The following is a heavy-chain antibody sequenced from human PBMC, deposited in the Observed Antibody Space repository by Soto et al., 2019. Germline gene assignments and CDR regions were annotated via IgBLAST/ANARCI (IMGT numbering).Heavy chain of an antibody. D-gene: IGHD6-25*01. Sequence: EVQLVESGGGLVQPGGSLRLSCAASGFTFGNYWMTWVRQAPGKGLEWVANIKGDGSAKYYLDSVRGRFTVSRDNAENSLFLQMIILRAEDTALYYCARDVSPGSSGYSLDAFDIWGQGTMVTVS. CDR2: IKGDGSAK. CDR3: ARDVSPGSSGYSLDAFDI. J-gene: IGHJ3*02. V-gene: IGHV3-7*05. CDR1: GFTFGNYW.